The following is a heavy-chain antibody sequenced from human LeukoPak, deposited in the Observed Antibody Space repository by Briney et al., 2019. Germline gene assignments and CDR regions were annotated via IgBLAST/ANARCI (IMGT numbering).Heavy chain of an antibody. V-gene: IGHV3-23*01. Sequence: GGSLRLSCAASGFTFSSYAMSWVRQAPGKGLEWVSAISGSGAGTYYADSVKGRFTISRDNSKNTLYLQMNSLRAEDTAVYYCAISGGYWAWAHWGQGTLVTVSS. CDR1: GFTFSSYA. J-gene: IGHJ4*02. CDR2: ISGSGAGT. CDR3: AISGGYWAWAH. D-gene: IGHD1-26*01.